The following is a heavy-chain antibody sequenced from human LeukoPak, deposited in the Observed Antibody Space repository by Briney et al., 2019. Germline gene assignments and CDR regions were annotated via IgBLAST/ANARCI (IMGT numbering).Heavy chain of an antibody. J-gene: IGHJ4*02. CDR1: GGSISNSGSFY. CDR3: ARISQSSGGFYY. Sequence: SETLSLTCTVSGGSISNSGSFYWSWIRQHPGDGLEWIWFISYRGSTYYSPSLKSRASMSVDTSRSQFSLRLTSVTDEDTAVYYCARISQSSGGFYYWGQGTLVTVSS. D-gene: IGHD2-15*01. CDR2: ISYRGST. V-gene: IGHV4-31*02.